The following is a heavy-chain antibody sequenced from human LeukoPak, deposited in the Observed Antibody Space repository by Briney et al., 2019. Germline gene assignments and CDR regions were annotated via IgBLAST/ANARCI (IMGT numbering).Heavy chain of an antibody. V-gene: IGHV3-11*04. J-gene: IGHJ4*02. Sequence: GGSLRLSCAASGFTFSDYYMSWIRQAPGKGLEWVSYISSSGSTIYYADSVKGRFTISRDNFKNTLYLQMNSLRAEDTAVYYCARGYSSSWPDYWGQGTLVTVSS. D-gene: IGHD6-13*01. CDR1: GFTFSDYY. CDR2: ISSSGSTI. CDR3: ARGYSSSWPDY.